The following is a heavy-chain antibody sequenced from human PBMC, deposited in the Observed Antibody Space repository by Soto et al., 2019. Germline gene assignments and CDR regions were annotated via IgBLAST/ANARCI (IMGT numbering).Heavy chain of an antibody. CDR3: ARGESRLPHYYYYGMDV. V-gene: IGHV4-59*01. CDR2: NYYSGRT. CDR1: GGSISSFF. D-gene: IGHD3-10*01. Sequence: QVQLQESGPGLVKASETLSLTCTISGGSISSFFWSWIRQPPGKGLEWIGYNYYSGRTNYNPSLRSRVTISVDTSKNQFSLRLTSVTAADTAVYYCARGESRLPHYYYYGMDVWGQGTTVTVSS. J-gene: IGHJ6*02.